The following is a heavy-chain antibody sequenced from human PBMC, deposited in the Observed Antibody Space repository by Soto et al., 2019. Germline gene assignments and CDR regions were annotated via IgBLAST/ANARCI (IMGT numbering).Heavy chain of an antibody. V-gene: IGHV4-59*01. Sequence: PSETLSLTCTVSGGSISSYYRSWIRQPPGKGLEWIGYIYYSGSTNYNPSLKSRVTISVDTSKNQFSLKLSSVTAADTAVYYCAGVVEAPGGAFDIWGQGTMVTVSS. J-gene: IGHJ3*02. CDR2: IYYSGST. CDR1: GGSISSYY. CDR3: AGVVEAPGGAFDI. D-gene: IGHD3-10*01.